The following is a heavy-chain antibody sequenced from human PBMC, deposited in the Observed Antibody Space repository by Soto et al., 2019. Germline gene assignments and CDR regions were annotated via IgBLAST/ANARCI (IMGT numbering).Heavy chain of an antibody. V-gene: IGHV3-11*03. J-gene: IGHJ6*02. Sequence: QVPLMQSGGGLVKPGGSLRISCAASGSMFSDYYMTWIRQTPVKGLEWVAYISTASDTTYADSVRGRFTIYRDNARNSLYLQMNSLRAEDSAVYYCARGHYTMDVWGQGTTVTVS. CDR2: ISTASDT. CDR1: GSMFSDYY. CDR3: ARGHYTMDV.